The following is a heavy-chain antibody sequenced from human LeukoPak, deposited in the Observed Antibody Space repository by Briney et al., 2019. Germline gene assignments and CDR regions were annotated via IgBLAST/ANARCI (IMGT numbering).Heavy chain of an antibody. Sequence: GGSLRLSCAASGFTFSTYCMHWVRQAPGKGPMWVSRICPDGAVTNYADSVKARFIISRDNARNTVYLQMNSLRVEDTAVYYCVRDFRSADYWGQGTLVTVSS. V-gene: IGHV3-74*01. CDR2: ICPDGAVT. J-gene: IGHJ4*02. CDR1: GFTFSTYC. CDR3: VRDFRSADY.